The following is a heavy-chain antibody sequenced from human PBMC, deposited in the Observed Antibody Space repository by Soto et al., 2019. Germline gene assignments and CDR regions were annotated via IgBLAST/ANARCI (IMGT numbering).Heavy chain of an antibody. CDR2: IIPIFGTA. J-gene: IGHJ6*02. D-gene: IGHD3-9*01. Sequence: ASVKVSCKASGGTFSSYAISWVRQAPGQGLEWMGGIIPIFGTANYAQKFQGRVTITADESTSTAYMELSSLRSEDTAVYYCATAPYYDILTGYYIYYYYGMDVWGQGTTVTVSS. CDR3: ATAPYYDILTGYYIYYYYGMDV. CDR1: GGTFSSYA. V-gene: IGHV1-69*13.